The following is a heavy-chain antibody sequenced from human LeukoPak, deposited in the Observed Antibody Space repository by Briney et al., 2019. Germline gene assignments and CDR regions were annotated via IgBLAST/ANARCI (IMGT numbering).Heavy chain of an antibody. CDR2: IYYSGST. J-gene: IGHJ4*02. D-gene: IGHD6-19*01. Sequence: SETLSLTCTVSGGSISSGGYYWSWIRQHPGKGLEWIGYIYYSGSTYYNPSLKSRVTVSIDRPRSQFSLNLFSVTAADTGAYYCATKWSLAVAANPPYFDYWGQGVLVTVSS. V-gene: IGHV4-31*03. CDR1: GGSISSGGYY. CDR3: ATKWSLAVAANPPYFDY.